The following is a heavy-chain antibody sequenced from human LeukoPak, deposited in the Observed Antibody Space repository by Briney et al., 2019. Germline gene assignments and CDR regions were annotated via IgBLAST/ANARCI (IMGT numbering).Heavy chain of an antibody. J-gene: IGHJ3*02. V-gene: IGHV4-39*07. Sequence: SETLSLTCTVSGGSISSSSYYWGWIRQPPGKGLEWIGSIYYGGSTYYNPSLKSRVSISVDTSKNQFSLKLSSVTAADTAVYYCARDRPEIITMIVVVGPDAFDIWGQGTMVTVSS. CDR1: GGSISSSSYY. CDR2: IYYGGST. D-gene: IGHD3-22*01. CDR3: ARDRPEIITMIVVVGPDAFDI.